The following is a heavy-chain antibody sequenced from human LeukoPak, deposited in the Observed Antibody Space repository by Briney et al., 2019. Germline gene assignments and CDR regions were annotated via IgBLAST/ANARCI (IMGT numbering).Heavy chain of an antibody. Sequence: ASVKVSCKASGYTLTSYGISWVRQAPGQGLEWMGWISAYNGNTNYAQKLQGRVTMTTDTSTSTAYMELRSLRSDDTAVYYCARDGQWLVLGEPHAFDIWGQGTMVTVSS. CDR3: ARDGQWLVLGEPHAFDI. CDR2: ISAYNGNT. CDR1: GYTLTSYG. J-gene: IGHJ3*02. D-gene: IGHD6-19*01. V-gene: IGHV1-18*01.